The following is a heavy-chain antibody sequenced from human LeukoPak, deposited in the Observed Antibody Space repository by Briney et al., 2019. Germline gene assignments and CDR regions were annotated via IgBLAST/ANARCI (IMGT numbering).Heavy chain of an antibody. J-gene: IGHJ4*02. CDR2: INPSGGST. CDR3: ARDRYYYDSSGYIRGISFDY. Sequence: ASVKVSCKASGYTFTSCYTHWVRQAPGQGLEWMGIINPSGGSTSYAQKFQGRVTMTRDTSTSTVYMELSSLRSEDTAVYYCARDRYYYDSSGYIRGISFDYWGQGTLVTVSS. D-gene: IGHD3-22*01. CDR1: GYTFTSCY. V-gene: IGHV1-46*01.